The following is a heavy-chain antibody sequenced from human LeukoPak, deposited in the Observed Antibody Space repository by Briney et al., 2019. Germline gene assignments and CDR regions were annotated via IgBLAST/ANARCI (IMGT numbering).Heavy chain of an antibody. D-gene: IGHD5-12*01. J-gene: IGHJ4*02. CDR2: IKQDESEK. Sequence: GGSLRLSCAVSGFTFSNYWMSWVRQAPGKGLEWVANIKQDESEKHYVDSVKGRFTIFRDNAENSLYLQMNSLRAEDTAVYYCARLYSGWSDYWGQGTLVTVSS. V-gene: IGHV3-7*01. CDR3: ARLYSGWSDY. CDR1: GFTFSNYW.